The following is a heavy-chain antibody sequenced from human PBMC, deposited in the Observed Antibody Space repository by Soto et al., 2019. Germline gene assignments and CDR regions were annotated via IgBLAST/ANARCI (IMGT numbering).Heavy chain of an antibody. J-gene: IGHJ6*02. V-gene: IGHV3-74*03. CDR1: GFTFSAYW. CDR2: TNTDGTAT. CDR3: TRGHYYGMDV. Sequence: GGSLRLSCAASGFTFSAYWMHWVRQAPGKGLVWVSRTNTDGTATTYADSVEGRFTISRDNAKNMLYLQMNSLRAEDTAVYYCTRGHYYGMDVWGQGTTVTVS.